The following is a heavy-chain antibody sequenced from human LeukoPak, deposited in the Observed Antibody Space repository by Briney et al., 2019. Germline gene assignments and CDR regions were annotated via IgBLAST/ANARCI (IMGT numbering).Heavy chain of an antibody. Sequence: NPSETLSLTCTVSGGSISSYYWSWIRQPPGKGLEWIGYIYYSGSTNYNPSLKSRVTISVDTSKNQFSLKLSSVTAADTAVYYCARAYGSGSYYTDYWGQGTLVTVSS. CDR3: ARAYGSGSYYTDY. CDR1: GGSISSYY. V-gene: IGHV4-59*12. CDR2: IYYSGST. D-gene: IGHD3-10*01. J-gene: IGHJ4*02.